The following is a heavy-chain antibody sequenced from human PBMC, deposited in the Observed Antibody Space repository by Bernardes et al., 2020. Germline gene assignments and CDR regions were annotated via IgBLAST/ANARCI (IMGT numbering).Heavy chain of an antibody. D-gene: IGHD1-26*01. CDR3: ARTSYSRTRTFDY. CDR2: ISYDGSNK. V-gene: IGHV3-30-3*01. CDR1: GFTFSSYA. Sequence: GGSLRLSCAASGFTFSSYAMHWVRQAPGKGLEWVAVISYDGSNKYYADSVKGRFTISRDNSKNTLYLQMNSLRAEDTAVYYCARTSYSRTRTFDYWGQGTLVTVSS. J-gene: IGHJ4*02.